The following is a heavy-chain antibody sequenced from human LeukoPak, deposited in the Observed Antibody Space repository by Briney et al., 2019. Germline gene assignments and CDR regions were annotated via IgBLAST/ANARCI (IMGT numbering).Heavy chain of an antibody. V-gene: IGHV1-69*05. D-gene: IGHD3-22*01. CDR1: GGTFSSYA. J-gene: IGHJ1*01. CDR3: AREYYYDSIALLEYFQH. Sequence: ASVKVSCKASGGTFSSYAISWVRQAPGQGLEWMGGIIPIFGTANYAQKFQGRVTITTDESTSTAYMELSSLRSEDTAVYYCAREYYYDSIALLEYFQHWGQGTLVTVSS. CDR2: IIPIFGTA.